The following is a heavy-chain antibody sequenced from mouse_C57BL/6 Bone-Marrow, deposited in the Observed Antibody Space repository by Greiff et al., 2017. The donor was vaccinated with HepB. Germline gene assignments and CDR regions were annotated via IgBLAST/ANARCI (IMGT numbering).Heavy chain of an antibody. CDR1: GYSITSGYY. Sequence: EVQLVESGPGLVKPSQSLSLTCSVTGYSITSGYYWNWIRQFPGNQLEWIGYISYDGSNNYNPSLKNRISITLDTSKNQFFMKLNSVTTEDTATYYCAREGRWLRRVDWYFEVWGTGTTVTVSS. CDR2: ISYDGSN. CDR3: AREGRWLRRVDWYFEV. J-gene: IGHJ1*03. V-gene: IGHV3-6*01. D-gene: IGHD2-2*01.